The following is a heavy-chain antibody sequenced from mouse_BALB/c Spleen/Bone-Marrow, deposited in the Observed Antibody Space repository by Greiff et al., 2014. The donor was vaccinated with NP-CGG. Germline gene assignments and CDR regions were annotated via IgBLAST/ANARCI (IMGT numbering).Heavy chain of an antibody. CDR2: IDPANGNT. J-gene: IGHJ3*01. CDR1: GFNIKDTY. CDR3: AHDASFAY. V-gene: IGHV14-3*02. Sequence: VQLQQSGAELVKPGASVKLSCTTSGFNIKDTYIHWAKQRPEQGLEWIGRIDPANGNTKYDPEFQGKATITADTSSNTAYLHLSSLTAEDTAVYSGAHDASFAYWGQGTLVTVSA. D-gene: IGHD2-3*01.